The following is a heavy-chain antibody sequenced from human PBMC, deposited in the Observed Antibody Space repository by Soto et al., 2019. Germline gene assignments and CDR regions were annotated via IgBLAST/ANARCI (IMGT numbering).Heavy chain of an antibody. Sequence: QVQLVQSGAEVKKPGASVKVSCKASNYTFSSYGINWVRQAPGQGLEWMGWISVNNGNTNSAQKFKGRFTMTSDTSPTTASMELWNLTSYESAVYYCARGKSYYDISGYFYSDYWGQGTLVTVSS. CDR2: ISVNNGNT. D-gene: IGHD3-22*01. CDR3: ARGKSYYDISGYFYSDY. J-gene: IGHJ4*02. CDR1: NYTFSSYG. V-gene: IGHV1-18*01.